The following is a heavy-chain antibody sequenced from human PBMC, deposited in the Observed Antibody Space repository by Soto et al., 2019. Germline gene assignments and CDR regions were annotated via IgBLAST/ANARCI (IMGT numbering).Heavy chain of an antibody. CDR3: AKEVHCGGGSCSWSEGFDY. CDR1: GSIFSSYG. CDR2: ISYEGSHT. D-gene: IGHD2-15*01. J-gene: IGHJ4*02. V-gene: IGHV3-30*18. Sequence: QVQLVESGGGVVKPGRSLRLSCAASGSIFSSYGRHWFRQAPGRGREWVAVISYEGSHTYYEDSVKGRFTITRDNSKNTLYLQMNSLRPEDTAVYYCAKEVHCGGGSCSWSEGFDYWGQGTLLTVSS.